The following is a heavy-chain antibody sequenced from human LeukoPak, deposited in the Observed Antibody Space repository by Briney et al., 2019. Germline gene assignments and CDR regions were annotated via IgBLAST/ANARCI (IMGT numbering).Heavy chain of an antibody. V-gene: IGHV1-2*02. CDR2: INPNSGGT. CDR3: ARGYYYGSGTLPG. J-gene: IGHJ4*02. D-gene: IGHD3-10*01. Sequence: ASVKVSCKASGYTFTNSYIHWVRQAPGQVLEWMGLINPNSGGTNYAQKFQGRVTMTRDTSISTAYMELSRLRSDDTVVYYCARGYYYGSGTLPGWGQGTLVTVSS. CDR1: GYTFTNSY.